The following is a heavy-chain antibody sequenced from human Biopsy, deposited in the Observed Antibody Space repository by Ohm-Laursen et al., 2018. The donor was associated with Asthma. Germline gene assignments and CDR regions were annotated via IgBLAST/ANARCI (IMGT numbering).Heavy chain of an antibody. CDR1: GFTFGDYW. CDR3: ARFKRGYSYGYAGVFDY. J-gene: IGHJ4*02. Sequence: SLRLSCAASGFTFGDYWMSWVRQVPGKGLEWVANIKHDGSEKNHVDSLKGRFTISRDNAKNSLYLQMNSLRDEDTAVYYCARFKRGYSYGYAGVFDYWGQGTLVTVSP. CDR2: IKHDGSEK. D-gene: IGHD5-18*01. V-gene: IGHV3-7*01.